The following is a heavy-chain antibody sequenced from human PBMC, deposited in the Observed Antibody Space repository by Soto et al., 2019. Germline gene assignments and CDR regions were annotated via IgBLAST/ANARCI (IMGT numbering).Heavy chain of an antibody. V-gene: IGHV4-34*01. CDR2: INHSGST. D-gene: IGHD5-12*01. J-gene: IGHJ6*02. CDR1: GGSFSGYY. Sequence: PSETLSLTCAVYGGSFSGYYWSWIRQPPGKGLEWIGEINHSGSTNYNPSLKSRVTISVDTSKNQFSLKLSSVTAADTAVYYCAASGGEMATIIPYGMDVWGQGTTVTVSS. CDR3: AASGGEMATIIPYGMDV.